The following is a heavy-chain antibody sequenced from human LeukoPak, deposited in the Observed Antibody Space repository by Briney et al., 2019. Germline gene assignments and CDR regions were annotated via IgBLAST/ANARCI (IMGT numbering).Heavy chain of an antibody. D-gene: IGHD2-2*01. CDR1: GLTIGDDA. CDR3: TRSYSTSWSWYFDY. V-gene: IGHV3-49*04. Sequence: PGRSLRLSCTTSGLTIGDDAVSWVRQAPGKGLEWIGFIRSKTYGGTTEYAASLEGRFTISRDDSKSVVYLQVSSLRTEDTAVYYCTRSYSTSWSWYFDYWGQGTLVTVSS. CDR2: IRSKTYGGTT. J-gene: IGHJ4*02.